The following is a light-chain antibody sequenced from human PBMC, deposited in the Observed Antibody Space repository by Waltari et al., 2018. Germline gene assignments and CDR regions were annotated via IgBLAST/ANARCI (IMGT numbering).Light chain of an antibody. J-gene: IGLJ1*01. CDR1: SSDVGAYDS. V-gene: IGLV2-8*01. CDR3: SSFAGSNNRGL. CDR2: EVT. Sequence: QSALTQPPSASGSPGQSVTISCTGTSSDVGAYDSVSWYQRHPGKAPKLMSAEVTKGASGVPDRFAGSKSGNTASLTVSGLQGEDEADYYCSSFAGSNNRGLFGTGTKVTVL.